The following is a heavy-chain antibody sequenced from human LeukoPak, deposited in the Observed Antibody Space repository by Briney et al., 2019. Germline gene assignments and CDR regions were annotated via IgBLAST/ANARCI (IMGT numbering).Heavy chain of an antibody. V-gene: IGHV4-34*01. Sequence: SETLSLTCAVDGGSFIGYYWSWIRQPPGQGLEWIGEINHSASTNYNPSLKSRVTISVDTSKNQFSLKLSYVTAADTAVYYCAVAGYYYGSGSYSDGMDVWGQGTTVTVSS. CDR1: GGSFIGYY. J-gene: IGHJ6*02. D-gene: IGHD3-10*01. CDR3: AVAGYYYGSGSYSDGMDV. CDR2: INHSAST.